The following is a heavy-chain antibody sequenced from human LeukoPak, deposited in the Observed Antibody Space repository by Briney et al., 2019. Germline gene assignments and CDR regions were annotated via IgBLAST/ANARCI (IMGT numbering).Heavy chain of an antibody. V-gene: IGHV4-59*08. Sequence: SETLSLTCTVSGGSITYYYWSWIRQAPGKGLEWIGYIYYSGNTNYNPSLKSRVTISVDTSESQFSLKLSSITAADTAVYYCARFGYGVRYFDYRGQGTLVTVSS. CDR3: ARFGYGVRYFDY. CDR1: GGSITYYY. J-gene: IGHJ4*02. D-gene: IGHD3-10*01. CDR2: IYYSGNT.